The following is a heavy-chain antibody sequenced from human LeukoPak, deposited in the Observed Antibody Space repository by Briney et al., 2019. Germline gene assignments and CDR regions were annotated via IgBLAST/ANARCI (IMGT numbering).Heavy chain of an antibody. J-gene: IGHJ4*02. CDR3: ARHWRHDYSGSYAFDY. D-gene: IGHD2-15*01. V-gene: IGHV4-59*08. Sequence: SETLSLTCTVSGDSISSYYWSWIRQPPGKGLEWIGYLYFSGSTSYNPSLKSRVTISVDTSKNQLSLKLSSVTAADTAVYYCARHWRHDYSGSYAFDYWGQGTLVTVSS. CDR1: GDSISSYY. CDR2: LYFSGST.